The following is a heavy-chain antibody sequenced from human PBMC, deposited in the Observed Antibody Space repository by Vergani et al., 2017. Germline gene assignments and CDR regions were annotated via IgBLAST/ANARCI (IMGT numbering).Heavy chain of an antibody. CDR3: AKDIRGYCSSTSCKTYYFDY. Sequence: EVQLVESGGGLVKPGGSLRLSCAASGFTFSSYSMNWVRQAPGKGLEWVSSISSSSSYIYYADSVKGRFPISRDNAKNSLYLQMNSLRAEDTAVYYCAKDIRGYCSSTSCKTYYFDYWGQGTLVTVSS. J-gene: IGHJ4*02. CDR2: ISSSSSYI. V-gene: IGHV3-21*01. CDR1: GFTFSSYS. D-gene: IGHD2-2*01.